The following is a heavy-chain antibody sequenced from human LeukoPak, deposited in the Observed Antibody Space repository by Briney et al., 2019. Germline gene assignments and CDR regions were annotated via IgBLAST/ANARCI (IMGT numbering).Heavy chain of an antibody. V-gene: IGHV3-23*01. Sequence: GGSLRLSFAASGFTFSNYAMSWIRQAPGKGLEWVSTISGSDGNTYYADSVKGRFTISRDNSKNTLYLQMNSLRAEDTAVYYCAKVVVPAAISYYYYYGMDVWGQGTTVTVSS. J-gene: IGHJ6*02. CDR3: AKVVVPAAISYYYYYGMDV. CDR1: GFTFSNYA. D-gene: IGHD2-2*02. CDR2: ISGSDGNT.